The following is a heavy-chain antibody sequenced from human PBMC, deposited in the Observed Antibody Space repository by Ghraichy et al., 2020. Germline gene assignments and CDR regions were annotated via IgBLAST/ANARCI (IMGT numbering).Heavy chain of an antibody. CDR1: GFTFDDYA. CDR3: AKDQKSLVVNDAFDI. J-gene: IGHJ3*02. V-gene: IGHV3-9*01. CDR2: ISWNSGSI. D-gene: IGHD3-22*01. Sequence: GGSLRLSCAASGFTFDDYAMHWVRQAPGKGLEWVSGISWNSGSIGYADSVKGRFTISRDNAKNSLYLQMNSLRAEDTALYYCAKDQKSLVVNDAFDIWGQGTMVTVSS.